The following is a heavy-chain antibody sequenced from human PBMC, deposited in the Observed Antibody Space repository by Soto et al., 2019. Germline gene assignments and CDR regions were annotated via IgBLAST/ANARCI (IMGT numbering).Heavy chain of an antibody. CDR2: INAGNGNT. J-gene: IGHJ4*02. V-gene: IGHV1-3*01. CDR1: GYTFTSYA. Sequence: QVQLVQSGAEVKKPGASVKVSCKASGYTFTSYAMHWVRQAPGQRLEWMGWINAGNGNTKYSQKFQGRVTITRDTSASTAYIELSSLRSEDTAVYYCPSDRVGAGYFAYWGQGTLVTVSS. CDR3: PSDRVGAGYFAY. D-gene: IGHD1-26*01.